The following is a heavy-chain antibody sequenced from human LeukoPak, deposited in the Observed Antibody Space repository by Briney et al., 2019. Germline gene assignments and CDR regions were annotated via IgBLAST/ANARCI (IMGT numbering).Heavy chain of an antibody. CDR2: IYYSGST. Sequence: PSETLSLTCTVSGGSISSYYWSWIWQPPGKGLEWIGYIYYSGSTNYNPSLKSRVTISVDTSKNQFSLKLSSVTAADTAVYYCATDSSSSSGVYDAFDIWGQGTMVTVSS. CDR1: GGSISSYY. D-gene: IGHD6-6*01. J-gene: IGHJ3*02. CDR3: ATDSSSSSGVYDAFDI. V-gene: IGHV4-59*08.